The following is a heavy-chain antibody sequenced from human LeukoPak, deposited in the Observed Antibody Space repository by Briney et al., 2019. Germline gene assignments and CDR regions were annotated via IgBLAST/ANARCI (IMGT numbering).Heavy chain of an antibody. D-gene: IGHD3-10*01. J-gene: IGHJ4*02. V-gene: IGHV3-23*01. CDR1: GFTFSSYA. CDR3: AKDPQDPYYYGSRKDRFDY. Sequence: PGGSLRLSCAASGFTFSSYAMSWIRQAPGKGLEWVSAISGSGGSTYYADSVKGQFTISRDNSKNTLYLQMNSLRAEDTAVYYCAKDPQDPYYYGSRKDRFDYWGQGTLVTLSS. CDR2: ISGSGGST.